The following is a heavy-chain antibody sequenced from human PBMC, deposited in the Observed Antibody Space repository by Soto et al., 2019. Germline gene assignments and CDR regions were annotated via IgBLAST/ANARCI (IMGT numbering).Heavy chain of an antibody. D-gene: IGHD2-21*02. J-gene: IGHJ4*02. CDR1: GFTFSSYE. CDR3: ARDEIGVVVTATFDY. Sequence: PGGSLRLSCAASGFTFSSYEMNWVRQAPGKGLEWVSYISSSGSTIYYADSVKGRFTISRDNAKNSLYLQMNSLRAEDTAVYYCARDEIGVVVTATFDYWGQGTLVTVSS. V-gene: IGHV3-48*03. CDR2: ISSSGSTI.